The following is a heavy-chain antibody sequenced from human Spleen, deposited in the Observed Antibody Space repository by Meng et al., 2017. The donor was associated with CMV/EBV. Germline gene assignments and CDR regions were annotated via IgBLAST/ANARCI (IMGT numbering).Heavy chain of an antibody. J-gene: IGHJ5*02. V-gene: IGHV4-34*01. CDR3: ARATFRLRNWFDP. CDR1: GESFSGYY. D-gene: IGHD3-16*01. CDR2: INHSGST. Sequence: CAVYGESFSGYYWSWIRQPPGKGLEWIGEINHSGSTNYNPSLKSRVTISVDTSKNQFSLKLSSVTAADTAVYYCARATFRLRNWFDPWGQGTLVTVSS.